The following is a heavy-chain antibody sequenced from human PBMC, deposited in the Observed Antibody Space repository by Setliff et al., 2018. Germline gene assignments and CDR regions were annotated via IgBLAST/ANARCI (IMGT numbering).Heavy chain of an antibody. D-gene: IGHD5-18*01. Sequence: SVKVSCQASGGTFSNYGVSWVRQAPGQGLEWMGGTIPIFGTTDYSQKFQGRVTIITDESTNTAFMQLSSLRSEDTAVYYCVREGVDTRSSTDYRYYMDVWGKGTTVTVSS. CDR1: GGTFSNYG. CDR3: VREGVDTRSSTDYRYYMDV. J-gene: IGHJ6*03. CDR2: TIPIFGTT. V-gene: IGHV1-69*05.